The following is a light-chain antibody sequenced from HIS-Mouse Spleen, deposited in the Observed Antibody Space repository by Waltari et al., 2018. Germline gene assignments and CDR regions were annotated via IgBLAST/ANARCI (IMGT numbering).Light chain of an antibody. CDR2: DVS. Sequence: QSALTQPASVSGSPGPSIPIPCTGTSSDVGGYNYVPWYQQHPGKAPKRMIYDVSNRPSGVSNRFSGSKSGNTASLTISGLQAEDEADYYCSSYTSSSPYVFGTGTKVTVL. V-gene: IGLV2-14*03. CDR1: SSDVGGYNY. CDR3: SSYTSSSPYV. J-gene: IGLJ1*01.